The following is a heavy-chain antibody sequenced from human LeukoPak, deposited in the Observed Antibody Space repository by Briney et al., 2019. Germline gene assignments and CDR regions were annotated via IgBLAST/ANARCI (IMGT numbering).Heavy chain of an antibody. Sequence: PGGSLRLSCAASGFTFSSYSMNWVRQVPGKGREWVSSISSSSHIYYSDSVKGRFTISRDNAKNSLYLQMNSLRAEDTAVYCCASPDLDYWGQGTLVTVSS. V-gene: IGHV3-21*01. CDR3: ASPDLDY. CDR2: ISSSSHI. CDR1: GFTFSSYS. J-gene: IGHJ4*02.